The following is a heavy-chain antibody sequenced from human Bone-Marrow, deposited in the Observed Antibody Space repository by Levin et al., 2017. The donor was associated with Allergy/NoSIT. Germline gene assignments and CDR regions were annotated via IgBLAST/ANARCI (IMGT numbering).Heavy chain of an antibody. D-gene: IGHD1-26*01. V-gene: IGHV3-21*01. Sequence: ASVKVSCAASGFIFNTYSMIWVRQAPGKGLEWVASISGNTKYIYYADSLKGRFTISRDNGKNSLYLQMNSLRAEDTAVYYCARGGAPSYWGQGTLVTISS. CDR2: ISGNTKYI. CDR3: ARGGAPSY. CDR1: GFIFNTYS. J-gene: IGHJ4*02.